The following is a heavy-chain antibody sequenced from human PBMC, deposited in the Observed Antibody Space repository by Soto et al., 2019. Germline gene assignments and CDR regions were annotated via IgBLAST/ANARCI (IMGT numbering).Heavy chain of an antibody. Sequence: PGESLKISCKGSGYSFTSYWIGWVRQMPGKGLEWMGIIYPGDSDTRYSPSFQGRVTISADKSISTAYLQWSSLKASDTAMYYCARGSGSSSPYNWFDPWGQGTLVTVSS. V-gene: IGHV5-51*01. J-gene: IGHJ5*02. CDR2: IYPGDSDT. D-gene: IGHD6-13*01. CDR3: ARGSGSSSPYNWFDP. CDR1: GYSFTSYW.